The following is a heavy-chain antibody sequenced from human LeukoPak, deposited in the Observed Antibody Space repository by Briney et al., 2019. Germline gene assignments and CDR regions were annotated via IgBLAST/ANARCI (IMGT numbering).Heavy chain of an antibody. CDR1: GYTFTSYD. CDR2: MNPNSGNT. Sequence: ASVKVSCKASGYTFTSYDINWVRQATGQGLEWMGWMNPNSGNTGYAQKFQGRVTMTRNASISTAYMELSSLRSEDTAVYYCARGPPYCSSTSCSRGGNHYYGMDVWGQGTTVTVSS. J-gene: IGHJ6*02. D-gene: IGHD2-2*01. CDR3: ARGPPYCSSTSCSRGGNHYYGMDV. V-gene: IGHV1-8*01.